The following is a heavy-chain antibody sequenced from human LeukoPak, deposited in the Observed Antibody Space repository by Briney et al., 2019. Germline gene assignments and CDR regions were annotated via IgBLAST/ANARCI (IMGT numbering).Heavy chain of an antibody. CDR2: ISSSSSTI. CDR1: GFTFSSYS. D-gene: IGHD3-22*01. CDR3: ARTLLYYYDSSGLHP. J-gene: IGHJ5*02. V-gene: IGHV3-48*01. Sequence: GGSLRLSCAAPGFTFSSYSMNWVRQAPGKGLEWVSYISSSSSTIYYADSVKGRFTISRDNAKNSLYLQMNSLRAEDTAVYYCARTLLYYYDSSGLHPWGQGTLVTVSS.